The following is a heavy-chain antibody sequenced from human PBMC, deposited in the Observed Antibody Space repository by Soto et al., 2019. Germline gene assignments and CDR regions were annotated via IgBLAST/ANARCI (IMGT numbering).Heavy chain of an antibody. Sequence: GESLKISCKGSGYSFTSYWIGWVRQMPGKGLEWMGIIYPGDSDTRYSPSFQGQVTISADKSISTAYLQWSSLKASDTAMYYCARHGFGDRYYYYMDVWGKGTTVTVSS. J-gene: IGHJ6*03. CDR1: GYSFTSYW. D-gene: IGHD3-10*01. CDR2: IYPGDSDT. V-gene: IGHV5-51*01. CDR3: ARHGFGDRYYYYMDV.